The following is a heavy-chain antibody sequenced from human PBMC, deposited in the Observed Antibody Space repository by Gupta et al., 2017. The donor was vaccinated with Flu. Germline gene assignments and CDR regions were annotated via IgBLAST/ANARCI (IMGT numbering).Heavy chain of an antibody. Sequence: QVQLQQWGAGLLKPSETLSLTCAVYGGSFCGYYWSWIRQPPGKGLEWIGEINHSGSTNYKPSLKSRVTISVDTSKNQFSLKLSSVTAADTAVYYCARGIEYSSSPDYWGQGTLVTVSS. CDR1: GGSFCGYY. CDR2: INHSGST. CDR3: ARGIEYSSSPDY. D-gene: IGHD6-6*01. J-gene: IGHJ4*02. V-gene: IGHV4-34*01.